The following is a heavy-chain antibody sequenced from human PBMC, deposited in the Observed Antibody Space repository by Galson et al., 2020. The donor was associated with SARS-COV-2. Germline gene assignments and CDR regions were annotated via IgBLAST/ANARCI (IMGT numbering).Heavy chain of an antibody. CDR1: GGSISSSSYY. D-gene: IGHD2-15*01. J-gene: IGHJ5*02. Sequence: SETLSLTCTVSGGSISSSSYYWGWIRQPPGKGLEWIGSIYYSGSTYYNPSLKSRVTISVDTSKNQFSLKLSSVTAADTAVYYCARHTYSVYWFDPWGQGTLVTVSS. V-gene: IGHV4-39*01. CDR2: IYYSGST. CDR3: ARHTYSVYWFDP.